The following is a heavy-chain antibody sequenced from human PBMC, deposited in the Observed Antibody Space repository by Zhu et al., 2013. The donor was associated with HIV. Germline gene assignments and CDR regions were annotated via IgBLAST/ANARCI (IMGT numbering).Heavy chain of an antibody. J-gene: IGHJ6*02. CDR1: GGSFSGYY. Sequence: QVQLQQWGAGLLKPSETLSLTCAVYGGSFSGYYWSWIRQPPGKGLEWIGEINHSGSTNYNPSLKSRVTISVDTSKNQFSLKLSSVTAADTAVYYCARGARCSGGYYSRYYYYYGMDVWGQGTTVTVSS. V-gene: IGHV4-34*01. D-gene: IGHD3-10*02. CDR3: ARGARCSGGYYSRYYYYYGMDV. CDR2: INHSGST.